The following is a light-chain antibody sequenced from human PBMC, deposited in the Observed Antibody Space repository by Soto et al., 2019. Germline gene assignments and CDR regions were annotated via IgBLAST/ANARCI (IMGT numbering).Light chain of an antibody. CDR3: QQYGSSGT. Sequence: IVLTQSPATLSLSPGERATLSCRVSQSFCSYLGWYQQRPGQPPRLIIYDASNRATGIPAWFSGSGSGTDFTLTISRLEPEDFAVYYCQQYGSSGTFGQGTKVDIK. CDR1: QSFCSY. J-gene: IGKJ1*01. CDR2: DAS. V-gene: IGKV3-11*01.